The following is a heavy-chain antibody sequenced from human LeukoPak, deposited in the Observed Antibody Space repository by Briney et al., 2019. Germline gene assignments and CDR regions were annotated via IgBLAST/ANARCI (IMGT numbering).Heavy chain of an antibody. CDR1: GGSISSGSYY. J-gene: IGHJ4*02. CDR2: IYTSGST. V-gene: IGHV4-61*02. Sequence: PSQTLSLTCTVSGGSISSGSYYWSWIRQPAGQGLEWIGRIYTSGSTNYNPSLKSRVSISVDTSKNQFSLKLSSVTAADTAVYYCAADSGSYWASFDYWGQGTLVTVSS. CDR3: AADSGSYWASFDY. D-gene: IGHD1-26*01.